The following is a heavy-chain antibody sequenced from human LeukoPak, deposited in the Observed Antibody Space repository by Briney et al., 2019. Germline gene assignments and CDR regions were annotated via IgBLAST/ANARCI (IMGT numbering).Heavy chain of an antibody. CDR3: ARFHGSGYSLLIDR. V-gene: IGHV3-11*01. D-gene: IGHD3-22*01. J-gene: IGHJ4*02. CDR1: GFTFVDSY. CDR2: ISSGGNTI. Sequence: GGSLRLTCAASGFTFVDSYMSWIRQAPGQGLEWIAFISSGGNTIYYGDSVQGRFTVSRDNAKKSVYLQMSSLRAEDTAVYYFARFHGSGYSLLIDRWGQGTLVTVSS.